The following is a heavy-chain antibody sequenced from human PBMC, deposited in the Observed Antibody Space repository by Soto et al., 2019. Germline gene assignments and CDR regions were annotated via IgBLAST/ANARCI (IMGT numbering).Heavy chain of an antibody. J-gene: IGHJ5*02. CDR1: GYTFTDYY. CDR3: ARARPPFNWFDR. CDR2: INLNSGDT. Sequence: QVHLVQSGAEVKKPGASVMVSCKASGYTFTDYYMEWVRQAPGQGLEWMGWINLNSGDTNFAQQFQGRVTMTRDTSITTAYMDLTRLRSDDTPVYYCARARPPFNWFDRWGQGTLVTVSS. V-gene: IGHV1-2*02. D-gene: IGHD6-6*01.